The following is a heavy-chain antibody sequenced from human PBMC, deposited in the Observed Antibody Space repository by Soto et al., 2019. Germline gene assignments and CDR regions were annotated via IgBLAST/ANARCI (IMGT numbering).Heavy chain of an antibody. CDR3: AIGRVVVPAGPPRQLDY. V-gene: IGHV3-21*01. CDR2: ISSTSSYI. D-gene: IGHD2-2*01. Sequence: GGSLRLACAASGFTFSSYSMNWVRQAPGKGLEWVSSISSTSSYIYYADSVKGRFTISRDNAKNSLYLQMDGLRAEDAAVYYCAIGRVVVPAGPPRQLDYWGQRTLVTVSS. CDR1: GFTFSSYS. J-gene: IGHJ4*02.